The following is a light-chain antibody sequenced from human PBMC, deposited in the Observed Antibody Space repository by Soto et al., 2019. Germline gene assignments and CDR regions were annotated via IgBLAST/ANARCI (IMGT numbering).Light chain of an antibody. J-gene: IGKJ4*01. CDR3: QQYYSYLFT. CDR1: QGISSY. V-gene: IGKV1-8*01. CDR2: AAS. Sequence: AIRMTQSPSSFSASTGDRVTITCRASQGISSYFAWYQQKPGKAPKLLIYAASTLQSGVPSRFSGSGSGTDFTLTISCLQSEDFATYYCQQYYSYLFTFGGGTKVEIK.